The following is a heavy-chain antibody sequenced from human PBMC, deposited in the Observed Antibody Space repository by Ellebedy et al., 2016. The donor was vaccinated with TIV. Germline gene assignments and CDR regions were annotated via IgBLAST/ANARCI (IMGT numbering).Heavy chain of an antibody. CDR3: AKDYSGGDGYNFDAFDI. CDR2: ISGSGGST. V-gene: IGHV3-23*01. J-gene: IGHJ3*02. CDR1: GFTFISYA. Sequence: GGSLRLXXAASGFTFISYAMSWVRQAPGKGLEWVSAISGSGGSTYYADSVKGRFTISRDNSKNTLYLQMNSLRAEDTAVYYCAKDYSGGDGYNFDAFDIWGQGTMVTVSS. D-gene: IGHD5-24*01.